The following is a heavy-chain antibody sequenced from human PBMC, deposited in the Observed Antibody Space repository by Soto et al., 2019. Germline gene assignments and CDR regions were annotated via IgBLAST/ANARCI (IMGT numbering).Heavy chain of an antibody. D-gene: IGHD3-3*01. Sequence: ASVKVSRKASGYTFTSYAMHWVRQAPGQRLEWMGWINAGNGNTKYSQKFQGRVTITRDTSASTAYMELGSLRSEDTAVYYCARSQVLRFLEWFPGWFDPWGQGTLVTVSS. J-gene: IGHJ5*02. CDR3: ARSQVLRFLEWFPGWFDP. V-gene: IGHV1-3*01. CDR1: GYTFTSYA. CDR2: INAGNGNT.